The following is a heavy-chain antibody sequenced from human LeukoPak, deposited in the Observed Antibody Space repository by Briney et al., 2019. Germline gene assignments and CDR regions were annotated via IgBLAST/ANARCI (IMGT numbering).Heavy chain of an antibody. Sequence: GRSLRLSCAASGFSLTTYGTHWLRQAPGKGLEWVAVIWYDGSRKFYGDSVKGRFTVSRDTFENTMYLQMNSLRVEDTGVYYCARDGGSGIDYWGQGTLVTVSS. D-gene: IGHD3-10*01. CDR2: IWYDGSRK. CDR1: GFSLTTYG. CDR3: ARDGGSGIDY. J-gene: IGHJ4*02. V-gene: IGHV3-33*01.